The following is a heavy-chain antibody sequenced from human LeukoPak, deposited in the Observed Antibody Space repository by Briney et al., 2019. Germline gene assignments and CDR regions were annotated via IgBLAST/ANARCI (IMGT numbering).Heavy chain of an antibody. D-gene: IGHD1-7*01. CDR1: GFTFSSYG. J-gene: IGHJ6*03. CDR3: AKRRGLELLYYYYMDV. CDR2: ISSSGGST. Sequence: PGGSLRLSCAASGFTFSSYGMSWVRQAPGKGLEWVSAISSSGGSTYYADSVKGRFTISRDNSKNTLYLQMNSLRAEDTAVYYCAKRRGLELLYYYYMDVWGKGTTVTVSS. V-gene: IGHV3-23*01.